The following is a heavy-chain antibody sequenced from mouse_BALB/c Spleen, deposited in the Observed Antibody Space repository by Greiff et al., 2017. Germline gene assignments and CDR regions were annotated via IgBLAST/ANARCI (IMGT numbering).Heavy chain of an antibody. V-gene: IGHV5-9-4*01. CDR3: ASGGRGFAY. Sequence: EVMLVESGGGLVKPGGSLKLSCAASGFTFSSYAMSWVRQSPEKRLEWVAEISSGGSYTYYPDTVTGRFTISRDNAKNTLYLEMSSLRSEDTAMYYCASGGRGFAYWGQGTLVTVSA. D-gene: IGHD3-3*01. CDR2: ISSGGSYT. CDR1: GFTFSSYA. J-gene: IGHJ3*01.